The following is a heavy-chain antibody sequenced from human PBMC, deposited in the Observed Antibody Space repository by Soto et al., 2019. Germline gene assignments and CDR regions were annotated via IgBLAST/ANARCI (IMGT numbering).Heavy chain of an antibody. D-gene: IGHD2-15*01. J-gene: IGHJ4*02. CDR3: AKKPQRGNGRGGSCWPFDY. V-gene: IGHV3-23*01. Sequence: EVQLLESGGGLVQPGGSLRLSCAASGFTFSSYAMSWVRQAPGKGLEWVSAISGSGGSTYYAASVKGRFTISRDNSKNTLYLQMNSLRAEDTAVYYCAKKPQRGNGRGGSCWPFDYWGQATLVTVSS. CDR2: ISGSGGST. CDR1: GFTFSSYA.